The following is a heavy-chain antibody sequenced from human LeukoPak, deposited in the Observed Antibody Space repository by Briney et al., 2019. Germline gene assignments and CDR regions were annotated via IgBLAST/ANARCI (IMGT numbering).Heavy chain of an antibody. V-gene: IGHV3-64*01. CDR1: GFTFSSYA. D-gene: IGHD6-13*01. CDR3: ARLRSSSWYGGYFDY. Sequence: GGSLRLSCAASGFTFSSYAMHWVRQAPGQGLEYVSAISSNGGSTYYANSVKGRFTISRDNSKNTPYLQMGSLRAEDMAVYYCARLRSSSWYGGYFDYWGQGTLVTVSS. J-gene: IGHJ4*02. CDR2: ISSNGGST.